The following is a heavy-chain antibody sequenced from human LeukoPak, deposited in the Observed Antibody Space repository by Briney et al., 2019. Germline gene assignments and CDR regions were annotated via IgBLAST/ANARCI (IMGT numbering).Heavy chain of an antibody. J-gene: IGHJ4*02. V-gene: IGHV3-48*01. D-gene: IGHD1-26*01. CDR2: ISSSSSTI. CDR3: ARDMEWELLTPYHFDY. CDR1: GFTFSSYS. Sequence: GGSLRLSCAASGFTFSSYSMNWVRQAPGKGLEWVSYISSSSSTIYYADSVKGRFTISRDNAKNSLYLQMNSLRAEDTAVYYCARDMEWELLTPYHFDYWGQGTLVTVSS.